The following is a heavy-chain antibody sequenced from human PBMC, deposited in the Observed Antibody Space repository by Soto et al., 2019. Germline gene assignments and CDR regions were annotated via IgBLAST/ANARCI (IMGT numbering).Heavy chain of an antibody. V-gene: IGHV4-59*01. CDR2: IYYSGST. CDR1: GGSISSYY. J-gene: IGHJ5*02. Sequence: SETLSLTCTVSGGSISSYYWSWIRQPPGKGLEWIGYIYYSGSTNYNPSLKSRVTISVDTSKNQFSLKLSSVTAADAAVYYCARVIQLWSRDWFDPWGQGTLVTVSS. CDR3: ARVIQLWSRDWFDP. D-gene: IGHD5-18*01.